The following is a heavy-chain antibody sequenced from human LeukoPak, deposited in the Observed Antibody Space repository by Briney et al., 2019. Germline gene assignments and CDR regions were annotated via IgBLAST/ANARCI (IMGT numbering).Heavy chain of an antibody. CDR1: GGSISSYY. Sequence: SETLSLTCTVSGGSISSYYWSWIRQPPGKGLEWIGYIYYSGSTNYNPSLKSRVTISVDTSKNQFSLKLSSVTAADTAVYYCAARGQGSSLSYFVYWGQGTLVTVSS. J-gene: IGHJ4*02. V-gene: IGHV4-59*01. CDR2: IYYSGST. D-gene: IGHD3-10*01. CDR3: AARGQGSSLSYFVY.